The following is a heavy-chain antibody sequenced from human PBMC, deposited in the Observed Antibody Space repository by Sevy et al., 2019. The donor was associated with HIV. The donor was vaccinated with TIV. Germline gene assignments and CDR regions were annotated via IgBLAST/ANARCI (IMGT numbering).Heavy chain of an antibody. V-gene: IGHV3-23*01. J-gene: IGHJ4*02. D-gene: IGHD6-19*01. CDR1: GFTFTNYG. CDR3: AKEWTLLSDWYGEFDY. CDR2: ISNSGANT. Sequence: GGSLRLSCAASGFTFTNYGMHWVRQAPGKGLEWVSGISNSGANTYYADSVRGRFTVSRDNSKNTVYLTLNNLRAEDTAIYYCAKEWTLLSDWYGEFDYWGQGTLVTVSS.